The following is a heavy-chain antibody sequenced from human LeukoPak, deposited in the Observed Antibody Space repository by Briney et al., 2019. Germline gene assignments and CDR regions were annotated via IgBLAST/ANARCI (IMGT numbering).Heavy chain of an antibody. CDR1: GGSISSYY. J-gene: IGHJ4*02. CDR2: IYYSGST. V-gene: IGHV4-59*01. Sequence: SETLSLTCTVSGGSISSYYWSWIRRPPGKGLEWIGYIYYSGSTNYNPSLKSRVTISVDTSKNQFSLKLSSVTAADTAVYYCARLRVPYGSGDYWGQGTLVTVSS. D-gene: IGHD3-10*01. CDR3: ARLRVPYGSGDY.